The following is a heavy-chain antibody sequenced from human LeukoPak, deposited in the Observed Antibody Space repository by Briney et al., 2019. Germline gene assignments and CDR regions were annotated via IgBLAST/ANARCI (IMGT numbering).Heavy chain of an antibody. CDR3: AKDSSSWRDAFDI. J-gene: IGHJ3*02. CDR2: IYSGGST. V-gene: IGHV3-53*05. Sequence: GGSLRLSCAASGFTVSSNYMSWVRQAPGKGLEWVSVIYSGGSTYYADSVKGRFTISRDNAKNSLYLQMNSLRAEDTALYYCAKDSSSWRDAFDIWGQGTMVTVSS. D-gene: IGHD6-13*01. CDR1: GFTVSSNY.